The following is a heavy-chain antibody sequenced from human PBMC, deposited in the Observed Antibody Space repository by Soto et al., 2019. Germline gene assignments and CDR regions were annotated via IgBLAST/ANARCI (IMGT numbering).Heavy chain of an antibody. J-gene: IGHJ3*02. CDR2: ISWNSGNI. CDR3: AKGRLADRPGHDAFDI. CDR1: GFTFSSYA. Sequence: PGGSLRLSCAASGFTFSSYAMHWVRQGPGKGLEWVSGISWNSGNIGYADSVKGRFTISRDNAKNSLYLQMNSLRAEDTALYYCAKGRLADRPGHDAFDIWGQGTMVTVSS. V-gene: IGHV3-9*01. D-gene: IGHD6-6*01.